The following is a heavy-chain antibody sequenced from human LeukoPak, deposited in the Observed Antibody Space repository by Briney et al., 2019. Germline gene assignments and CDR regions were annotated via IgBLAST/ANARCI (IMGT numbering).Heavy chain of an antibody. D-gene: IGHD6-13*01. CDR1: XFTFSSYA. CDR2: ISGSGGST. V-gene: IGHV3-23*01. J-gene: IGHJ4*02. Sequence: GGSLRLSCXAXXFTFSSYAMSWVRQAPGKGLEWVSAISGSGGSTYYAGSVKGRFTISRDNSKNTLYLQMNSLRAEDTAVYYCANSAGIAAAGYYFDYWGQGTLVTVSS. CDR3: ANSAGIAAAGYYFDY.